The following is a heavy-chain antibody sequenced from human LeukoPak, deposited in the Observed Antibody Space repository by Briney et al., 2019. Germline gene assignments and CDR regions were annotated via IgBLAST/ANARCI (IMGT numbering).Heavy chain of an antibody. J-gene: IGHJ3*02. CDR2: INTNTGNP. Sequence: ASVKVSCKASGYTFTSYAMNWVRQAPGQGLEWMGWINTNTGNPTYAQGFTGRFVFSLDTSVSTAYLQISSLKAEDTAVYYCARPSPSGYYDSLDTWGQGTMVTVSS. V-gene: IGHV7-4-1*02. CDR1: GYTFTSYA. CDR3: ARPSPSGYYDSLDT. D-gene: IGHD3-22*01.